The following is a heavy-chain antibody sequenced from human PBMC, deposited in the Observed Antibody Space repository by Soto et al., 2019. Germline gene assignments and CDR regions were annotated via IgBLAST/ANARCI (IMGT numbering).Heavy chain of an antibody. J-gene: IGHJ3*02. CDR1: GGSIRDYY. Sequence: SDTLSLTCTVSGGSIRDYYWGCIRQCPGKGLEWIGYIYYTGTTKYNPSLKSRVTISVDTSKNQFSLKLSSVTAADTAVYYCARRYGWAFDIWGQGTMVT. D-gene: IGHD3-16*01. V-gene: IGHV4-59*08. CDR3: ARRYGWAFDI. CDR2: IYYTGTT.